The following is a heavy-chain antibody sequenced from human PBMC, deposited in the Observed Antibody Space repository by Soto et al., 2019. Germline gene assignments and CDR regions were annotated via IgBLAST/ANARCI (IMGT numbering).Heavy chain of an antibody. Sequence: PVRSLRLSCVGSGFTFMTYSINCFLQSPGKWLEWVSSISSRSDIYYADSVKGRFTISRDNAKNSVSLQMNSLRAEDTAVYYCAREYAAWPLAYGLDVWGQGTTVTVCS. CDR1: GFTFMTYS. CDR2: ISSRSDI. CDR3: AREYAAWPLAYGLDV. J-gene: IGHJ6*02. D-gene: IGHD2-8*01. V-gene: IGHV3-21*01.